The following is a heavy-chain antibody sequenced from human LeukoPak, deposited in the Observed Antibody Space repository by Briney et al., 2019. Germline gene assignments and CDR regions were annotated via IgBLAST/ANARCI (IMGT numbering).Heavy chain of an antibody. D-gene: IGHD6-6*01. Sequence: ASVKVSCKASGYTFTSYDINWVRQATGQGREWMGWMNPNSGNTGYAQKFQGRVTMTRNTSISTAYMELSSLRSEDTAVYYCARSYSSSSYYGMDVWGQGTTVTVSS. CDR2: MNPNSGNT. V-gene: IGHV1-8*01. CDR3: ARSYSSSSYYGMDV. J-gene: IGHJ6*02. CDR1: GYTFTSYD.